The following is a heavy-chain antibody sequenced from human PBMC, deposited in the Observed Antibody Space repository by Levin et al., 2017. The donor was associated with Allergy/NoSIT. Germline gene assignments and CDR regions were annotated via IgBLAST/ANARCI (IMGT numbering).Heavy chain of an antibody. Sequence: SQTLSLTCTVSGGSISSYYWSWIRQPPGKGLEWIGYIYYSGSTNYNPSLKSRVTISVDTSKNQFSLKLSSVTAADTAVYYCARSNGGTYYYGSGSPYYFDYWGQGTLVTVSS. J-gene: IGHJ4*02. CDR2: IYYSGST. CDR3: ARSNGGTYYYGSGSPYYFDY. CDR1: GGSISSYY. V-gene: IGHV4-59*01. D-gene: IGHD3-10*01.